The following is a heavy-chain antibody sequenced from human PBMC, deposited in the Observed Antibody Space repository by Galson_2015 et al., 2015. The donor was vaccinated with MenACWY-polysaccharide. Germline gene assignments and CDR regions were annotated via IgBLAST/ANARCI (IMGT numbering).Heavy chain of an antibody. CDR1: GFTFTNYA. Sequence: SLRLSCAASGFTFTNYAMNWVRQAPGKGLEWVANINEHGSPMYYADSVKGRFTISRDNAKNSLYLQMDTLRVEDTAVYYCARDPDTSSKIDYWGQGTLVTVSS. CDR3: ARDPDTSSKIDY. CDR2: INEHGSPM. V-gene: IGHV3-7*01. D-gene: IGHD4-11*01. J-gene: IGHJ4*02.